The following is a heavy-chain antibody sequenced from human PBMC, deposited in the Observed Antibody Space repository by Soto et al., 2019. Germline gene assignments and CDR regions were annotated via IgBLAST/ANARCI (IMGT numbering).Heavy chain of an antibody. CDR1: GLTFSTYA. Sequence: EVQLLGSGGGLVQPGGSLRLSCAASGLTFSTYAMSWVRQAPGKGLEWVSSISGNGANTYYTDSVKGRFIISRDNSENTLFLQMNSLSAGATSLYYCAKDRPYYYGSGGGYYKAGGDYWGQGTLVTVSS. J-gene: IGHJ4*02. CDR3: AKDRPYYYGSGGGYYKAGGDY. CDR2: ISGNGANT. V-gene: IGHV3-23*01. D-gene: IGHD3-10*01.